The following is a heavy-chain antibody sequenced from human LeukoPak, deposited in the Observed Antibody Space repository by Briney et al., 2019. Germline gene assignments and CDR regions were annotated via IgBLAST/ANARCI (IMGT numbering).Heavy chain of an antibody. CDR1: GFTFSSYW. CDR2: IKQDGSEK. J-gene: IGHJ5*02. CDR3: ARDSLQATATSNWFDP. D-gene: IGHD2-15*01. V-gene: IGHV3-7*01. Sequence: PGGSLRLSCAVFGFTFSSYWMTWVRQAPGKGLEWVANIKQDGSEKYYVDSVKGRFTISRDNAKNSLYLQMNSLRAEDTAVYYCARDSLQATATSNWFDPWGQGTLVTVSS.